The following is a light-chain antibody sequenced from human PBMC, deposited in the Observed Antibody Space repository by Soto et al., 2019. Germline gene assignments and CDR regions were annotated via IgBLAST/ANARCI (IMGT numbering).Light chain of an antibody. Sequence: DIQLTQSPSSLSASVGDRVTLTCRASQPITNYLNWYQQKPGEAPKLLIYAASSVQSGVPSRFRGSGSRTDFTLTISSLQSEDFATYYCQQSYSTPYTFGQGTKVEIK. CDR2: AAS. V-gene: IGKV1-39*01. J-gene: IGKJ2*01. CDR3: QQSYSTPYT. CDR1: QPITNY.